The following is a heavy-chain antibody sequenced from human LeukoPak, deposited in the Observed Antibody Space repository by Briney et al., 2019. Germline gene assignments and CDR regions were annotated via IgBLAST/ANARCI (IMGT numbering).Heavy chain of an antibody. J-gene: IGHJ3*02. CDR1: GFTFNSYW. V-gene: IGHV3-74*01. D-gene: IGHD2-15*01. CDR3: ARGGYDHAFDI. Sequence: GGSLRLSCAASGFTFNSYWFHWVRQAPGKGLVWVSRIGNDDSDTIYADSVKGRFTISRDNAKSTLYLQMNSLRADDTAVYYCARGGYDHAFDIWGQGTMVIVSS. CDR2: IGNDDSDT.